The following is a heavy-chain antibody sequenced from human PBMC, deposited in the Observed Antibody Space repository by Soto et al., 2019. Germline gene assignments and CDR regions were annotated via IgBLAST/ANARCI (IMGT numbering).Heavy chain of an antibody. V-gene: IGHV4-34*01. D-gene: IGHD3-10*01. J-gene: IGHJ1*01. CDR3: ASRRQNYYGSGSHNGYFQH. CDR1: GGSFSGYY. CDR2: INHSGST. Sequence: QVQLQQWGAGLLKPSETLSLTCAVYGGSFSGYYWSWIRQPPGKGLEWIGEINHSGSTNYNPSLKSRVTLSVDTSKNQFSLQLSSVTAADTAVYYCASRRQNYYGSGSHNGYFQHWGQGTLVTVSS.